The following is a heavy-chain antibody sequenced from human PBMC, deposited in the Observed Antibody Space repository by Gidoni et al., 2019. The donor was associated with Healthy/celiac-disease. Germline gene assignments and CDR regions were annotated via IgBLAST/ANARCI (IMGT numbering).Heavy chain of an antibody. CDR2: IYYSGST. V-gene: IGHV4-39*01. Sequence: QLQLQESGPGLVTPSETLSLTCTVSGGSISSSSYYWGWIRQPPGKGLEWIGSIYYSGSTYYNPSLKSRVTISVDTSKNQFSLKLSSVTAADTAVYYCARPVPAANGMDVWGQGTTVTVSS. CDR3: ARPVPAANGMDV. CDR1: GGSISSSSYY. D-gene: IGHD2-2*01. J-gene: IGHJ6*02.